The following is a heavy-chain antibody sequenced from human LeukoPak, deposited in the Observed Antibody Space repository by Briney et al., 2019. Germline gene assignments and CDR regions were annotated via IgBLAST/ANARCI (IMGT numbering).Heavy chain of an antibody. V-gene: IGHV4-61*02. J-gene: IGHJ4*02. Sequence: SQTLSLTCTVSGGSISSGSYYWGWIRQPAGKGLEWIGRIYTTGSTNYNPSLKSRVTISVDTSKNQFSLKLSSVTAADTAVYHCATHAGVASFDYWGQGTLVTVSS. CDR1: GGSISSGSYY. D-gene: IGHD2-15*01. CDR3: ATHAGVASFDY. CDR2: IYTTGST.